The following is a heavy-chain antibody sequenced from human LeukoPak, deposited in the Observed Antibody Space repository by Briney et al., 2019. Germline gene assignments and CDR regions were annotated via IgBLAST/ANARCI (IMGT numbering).Heavy chain of an antibody. CDR2: INPNSGGT. J-gene: IGHJ6*03. CDR3: ARDSSSWYGEDYYYYMDV. Sequence: GASVKVSCKASGYTFTGYYMHWVRQAPGQGLEWMGWINPNSGGTNYAQKFQGRVTMTRDTSISTAYMELSRLRSDDTAVYYCARDSSSWYGEDYYYYMDVWGKGTTVTVSS. V-gene: IGHV1-2*02. D-gene: IGHD6-13*01. CDR1: GYTFTGYY.